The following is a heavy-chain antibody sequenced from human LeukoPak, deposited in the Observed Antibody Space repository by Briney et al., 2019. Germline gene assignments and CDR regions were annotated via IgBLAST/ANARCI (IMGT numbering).Heavy chain of an antibody. J-gene: IGHJ6*02. CDR1: GYTFTSYD. Sequence: SVKVSCKASGYTFTSYDINWVRQATGQGLEWMGGIIPIFGTANYAQKFQGRVTITADESTSTAYMELSSLRSEDTAVYYCARERNYYDSSGLSYYYGMDVWGQGTTVTVSS. V-gene: IGHV1-69*13. CDR3: ARERNYYDSSGLSYYYGMDV. CDR2: IIPIFGTA. D-gene: IGHD3-22*01.